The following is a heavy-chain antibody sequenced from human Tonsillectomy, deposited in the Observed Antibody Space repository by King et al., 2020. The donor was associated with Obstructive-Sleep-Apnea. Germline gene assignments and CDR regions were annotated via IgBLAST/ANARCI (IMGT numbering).Heavy chain of an antibody. CDR2: IYXSXXT. CDR3: SGVXXXXXWXXAXXDP. V-gene: IGHV4-59*01. J-gene: IGHJ5*02. CDR1: GGXINSYX. Sequence: MQLQESGPGLVKPSETLSLTCTVSGGXINSYXWSWIRQPPGKGLXWIGYIYXSXXTNXXXSLXSXVTISVDTSXNXFFLKLSSVTAADTAVYYCSGVXXXXXWXXAXXDPWXXXTLVXVXX.